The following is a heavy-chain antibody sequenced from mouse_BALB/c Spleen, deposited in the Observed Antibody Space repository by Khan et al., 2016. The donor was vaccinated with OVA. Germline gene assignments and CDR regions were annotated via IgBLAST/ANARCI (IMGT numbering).Heavy chain of an antibody. V-gene: IGHV2-6-7*01. CDR2: IWGDGST. J-gene: IGHJ4*01. CDR3: ARAYYANYREAMDY. Sequence: QVQLKQSGPGPVAPSQSLSITCTVSGFSLTGYGVNWVRQPPGKGLEWLGMIWGDGSTDYNSALKSRLSISKDNSKSQVFFKMNRLQTDDTARYYCARAYYANYREAMDYWGQGTSVTVSS. D-gene: IGHD2-10*01. CDR1: GFSLTGYG.